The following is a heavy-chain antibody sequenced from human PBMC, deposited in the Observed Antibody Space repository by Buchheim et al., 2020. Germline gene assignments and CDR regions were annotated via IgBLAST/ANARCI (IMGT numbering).Heavy chain of an antibody. Sequence: EVFLVESGGHLVQPGGSLRLSCAASGFPFGGYEMNWVRQAPGKGLECIAYISASGGRTYYVDSVRGRFTISRDNAKNSLYLQMSSLRVEDTAVYYCARGYNYYGMDVWGQGTT. CDR3: ARGYNYYGMDV. CDR2: ISASGGRT. CDR1: GFPFGGYE. V-gene: IGHV3-48*03. J-gene: IGHJ6*02. D-gene: IGHD3-10*01.